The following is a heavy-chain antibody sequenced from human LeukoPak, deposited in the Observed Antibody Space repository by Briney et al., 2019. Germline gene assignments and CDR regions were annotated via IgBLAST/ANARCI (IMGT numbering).Heavy chain of an antibody. D-gene: IGHD2-8*02. V-gene: IGHV3-23*01. CDR3: AKDVWWSVS. CDR2: ISADAVDT. J-gene: IGHJ5*02. Sequence: GGSLRLSCAASGFTFSSSAMSWVRQVPGKGLEWVSAISADAVDTFYAPSVKGRFTISRDNSKNTMYLQINSLRAEDTAIYYCAKDVWWSVSWGQGTLVTVSS. CDR1: GFTFSSSA.